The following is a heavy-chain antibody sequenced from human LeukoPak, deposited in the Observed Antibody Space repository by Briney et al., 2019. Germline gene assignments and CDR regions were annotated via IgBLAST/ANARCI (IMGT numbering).Heavy chain of an antibody. CDR3: AKVPYGSGTRGGFDY. Sequence: PGGSLRLSCAASGFTFSNYNMNWVRQAPGKGLEWVSSIRSSTTYVYYADSVKGRFTISRDNAKNSLYLQMNSLRAEDTAVYYCAKVPYGSGTRGGFDYWGQGTLVTVSS. D-gene: IGHD3-10*01. J-gene: IGHJ4*02. CDR2: IRSSTTYV. CDR1: GFTFSNYN. V-gene: IGHV3-21*01.